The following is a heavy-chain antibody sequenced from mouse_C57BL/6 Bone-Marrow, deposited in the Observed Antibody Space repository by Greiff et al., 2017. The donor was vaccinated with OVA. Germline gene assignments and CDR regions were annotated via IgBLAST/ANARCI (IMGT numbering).Heavy chain of an antibody. CDR3: ARPLYDYDEGAFAY. CDR1: GYTFTSSW. Sequence: QVQLQQPGAELVKPGASVKLSCKASGYTFTSSWMHWVKQRPGQGLEWIGMIHPNSGSTNYTEKFKSKATLTVDKSSSTAYLQLSSLTSEDSAVYYGARPLYDYDEGAFAYWGQGTLVTVSA. J-gene: IGHJ3*01. D-gene: IGHD2-4*01. CDR2: IHPNSGST. V-gene: IGHV1-64*01.